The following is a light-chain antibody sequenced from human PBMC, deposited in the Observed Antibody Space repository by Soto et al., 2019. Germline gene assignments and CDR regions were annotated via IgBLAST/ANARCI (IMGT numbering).Light chain of an antibody. V-gene: IGLV2-11*01. J-gene: IGLJ1*01. Sequence: QSVLTQPRSVSGSPGQSVTISCTGTSSDVGGYNYVSWYQHHPGKVPKPMIYAVSKRPSGVPDRFSGSKSGNTASLTISGLQAVDEADYYCCSYVGSYTWVFGTGTKLTVL. CDR2: AVS. CDR1: SSDVGGYNY. CDR3: CSYVGSYTWV.